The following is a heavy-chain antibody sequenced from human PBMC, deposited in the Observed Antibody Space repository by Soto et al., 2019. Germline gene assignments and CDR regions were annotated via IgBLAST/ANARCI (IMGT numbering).Heavy chain of an antibody. CDR3: ASGINYYASSGDSWFYP. J-gene: IGHJ5*02. CDR1: GGSINSGDYS. Sequence: SETLSLACTVSGGSINSGDYSWTWIRQPPGKGLEWIGYIYHTGTTYYNMSLKSRVTISVDRSKNQFSLKLSSVTAADTAVYYCASGINYYASSGDSWFYPRGQGTMVAVS. CDR2: IYHTGTT. V-gene: IGHV4-30-2*01. D-gene: IGHD3-22*01.